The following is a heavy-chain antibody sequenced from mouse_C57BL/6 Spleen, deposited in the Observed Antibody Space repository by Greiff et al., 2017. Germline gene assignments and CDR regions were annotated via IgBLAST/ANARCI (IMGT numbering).Heavy chain of an antibody. J-gene: IGHJ4*01. CDR3: AIGDSNDAMDY. Sequence: QVQLQQPGAELVKPGASVKVSCKASGYTFTSYWMHWLKQRPGQGLEWIGRLHPSDSDTNYNQKFKGKATLTVDKSSSTAYMQLSSLTSEDSAVYYCAIGDSNDAMDYWGQGTSVTVSS. CDR1: GYTFTSYW. V-gene: IGHV1-74*01. CDR2: LHPSDSDT. D-gene: IGHD2-5*01.